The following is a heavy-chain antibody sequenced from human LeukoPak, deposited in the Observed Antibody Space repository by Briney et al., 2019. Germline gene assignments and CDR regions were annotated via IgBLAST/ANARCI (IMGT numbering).Heavy chain of an antibody. Sequence: PSETLSLTCTVSGGSISSYYWSWIRQPPGKGLEWIGYIYYSGGTNYNPSLKSRVTISVDTSKNQFSLKLSSVTAADTAVYYCARAFEGNYDFWSGSLRTFDYWGQGTLVTVSS. J-gene: IGHJ4*02. CDR1: GGSISSYY. CDR3: ARAFEGNYDFWSGSLRTFDY. V-gene: IGHV4-59*12. CDR2: IYYSGGT. D-gene: IGHD3-3*01.